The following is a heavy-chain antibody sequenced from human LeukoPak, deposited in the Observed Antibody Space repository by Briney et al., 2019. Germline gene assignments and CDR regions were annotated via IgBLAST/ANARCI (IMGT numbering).Heavy chain of an antibody. J-gene: IGHJ4*02. Sequence: SETLSLTCSVSGGSIRSSSYYWGWIRQPPGKGLEWIGSIYYSGSTYYNPSLKSRVTISVDTSKNQFSLKLSSVTAADTAVYYCATPEYYYGSGSVLFDYWGQGTLVTVSS. CDR3: ATPEYYYGSGSVLFDY. CDR1: GGSIRSSSYY. CDR2: IYYSGST. V-gene: IGHV4-39*07. D-gene: IGHD3-10*01.